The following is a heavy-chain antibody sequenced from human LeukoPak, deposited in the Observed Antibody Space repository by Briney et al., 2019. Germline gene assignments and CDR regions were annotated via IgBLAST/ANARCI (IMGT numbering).Heavy chain of an antibody. D-gene: IGHD1-1*01. V-gene: IGHV1-69*13. J-gene: IGHJ4*02. CDR1: GGTFSSYA. Sequence: VASVKASCKASGGTFSSYAISWVRQAPGQGLEWMGGIIPIFGTANYAQKFQGRVTITADESTSTAYMELSSLRSEDTAVYYCARVERPQADFDYWGQGTLVTVSS. CDR3: ARVERPQADFDY. CDR2: IIPIFGTA.